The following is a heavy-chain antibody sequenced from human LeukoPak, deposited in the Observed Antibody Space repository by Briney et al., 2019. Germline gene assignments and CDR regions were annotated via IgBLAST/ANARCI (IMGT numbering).Heavy chain of an antibody. CDR3: ARGSHCSSTSCYYYYYYMDV. J-gene: IGHJ6*03. Sequence: GGSLRLSCAASGFTFSSYWMHWVRQAPGKGLVWVSRINSDGSSTSYADSVKGRFTISRGNAKNTLYLQMNSLRAEDTAVYYCARGSHCSSTSCYYYYYYMDVWGKGTTVTVSS. V-gene: IGHV3-74*01. D-gene: IGHD2-2*01. CDR1: GFTFSSYW. CDR2: INSDGSST.